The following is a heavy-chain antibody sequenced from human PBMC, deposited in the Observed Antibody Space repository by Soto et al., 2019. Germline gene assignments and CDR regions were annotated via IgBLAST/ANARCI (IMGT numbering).Heavy chain of an antibody. CDR1: GGTXISYA. CDR2: IIPIFGTA. CDR3: ARVGTGYYDSSGSPGAFDI. D-gene: IGHD3-22*01. V-gene: IGHV1-69*13. J-gene: IGHJ3*02. Sequence: SXKVSFKASGGTXISYAIRLVRQAPGQGLEWMGGIIPIFGTANYAQKFQGRVTITADESTSTAYMELSSLRSEDTAVYYCARVGTGYYDSSGSPGAFDIWGQGTMGTVS.